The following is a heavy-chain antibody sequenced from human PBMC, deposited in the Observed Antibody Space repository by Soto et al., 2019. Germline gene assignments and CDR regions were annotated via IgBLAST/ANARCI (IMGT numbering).Heavy chain of an antibody. D-gene: IGHD6-13*01. CDR1: GGTFSSYA. Sequence: QVQLVQSGAEVKKPGSSVKVSCKASGGTFSSYAISWVRQAPGQGLEWMGGIIPIFATANYAQKFQGRVTITADESTSKAYMELSSLRSEDTAVYYCASPPSSSRYYYGMDVWGQGTTVTVSS. J-gene: IGHJ6*02. CDR2: IIPIFATA. V-gene: IGHV1-69*12. CDR3: ASPPSSSRYYYGMDV.